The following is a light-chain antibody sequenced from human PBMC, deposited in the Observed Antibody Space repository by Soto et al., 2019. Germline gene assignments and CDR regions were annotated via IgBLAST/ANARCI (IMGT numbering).Light chain of an antibody. J-gene: IGKJ2*01. V-gene: IGKV1-27*01. CDR1: QDISYY. CDR3: QQFKSYPYT. CDR2: GAS. Sequence: DIQMTQSPSSLSASVGDRVTITCRANQDISYYLAWYQQKQGKVPKLLIYGASTLQSGVPSRFSGSGSGTDFTLTISSLQPEDIATYYCQQFKSYPYTFGQGTKLEIK.